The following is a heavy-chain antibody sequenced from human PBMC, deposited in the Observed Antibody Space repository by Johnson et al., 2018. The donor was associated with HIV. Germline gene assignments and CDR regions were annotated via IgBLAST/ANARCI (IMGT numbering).Heavy chain of an antibody. J-gene: IGHJ3*02. CDR2: ISYDGSNH. Sequence: QVQLVESGGGVVQPGRSLRVSCGASGFTFSSHDMHWVRQAPGKGLEWVAVISYDGSNHYCADSVKGRFTISRDNSNNTVYLQMNSLGPEDTAVYYCAKPPSMGADAFDIWGQGTMVTVSS. CDR3: AKPPSMGADAFDI. V-gene: IGHV3-30*18. CDR1: GFTFSSHD. D-gene: IGHD3-16*01.